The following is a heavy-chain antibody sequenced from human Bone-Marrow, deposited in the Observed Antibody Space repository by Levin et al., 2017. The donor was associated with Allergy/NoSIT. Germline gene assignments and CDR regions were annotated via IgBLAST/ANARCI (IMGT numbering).Heavy chain of an antibody. J-gene: IGHJ3*02. V-gene: IGHV3-48*04. CDR3: AKQRSAIFGVFDAFDT. Sequence: GGSLRLSCAASEFTFSQYNMNWVRQAPGKGLEWISYISGTGTTTFYADSVKGRITVSRDNAKNSLVLQMDSLRVEDTAVYYCAKQRSAIFGVFDAFDTWGQGTLVTVSS. D-gene: IGHD3-3*01. CDR1: EFTFSQYN. CDR2: ISGTGTTT.